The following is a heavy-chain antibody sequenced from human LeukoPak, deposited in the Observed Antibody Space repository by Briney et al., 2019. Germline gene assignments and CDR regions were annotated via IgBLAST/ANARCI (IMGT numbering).Heavy chain of an antibody. CDR2: IDNTGTT. CDR3: ARGDNWFDP. Sequence: SETLSLTCSVSGDSVTSSNYYWGWIRQPPGKGLEWIGTIDNTGTTYYNPSLKSRVTISLGTSKNQLSLRLISVTAADTAVYYCARGDNWFDPWGQGTLVTVSS. CDR1: GDSVTSSNYY. J-gene: IGHJ5*02. V-gene: IGHV4-39*07. D-gene: IGHD3-16*01.